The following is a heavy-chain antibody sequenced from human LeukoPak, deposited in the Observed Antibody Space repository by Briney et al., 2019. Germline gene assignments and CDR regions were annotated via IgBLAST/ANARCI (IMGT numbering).Heavy chain of an antibody. CDR3: ARERGAAADY. D-gene: IGHD6-13*01. CDR1: GGSISSYY. Sequence: PSESLSLTCTVSGGSISSYYWSWVRQPAGKGLEWVGRIYTSGSTTYNPSLKSRITMSVDTSKNQFSLKVSSVSAADTAVYYCARERGAAADYWGQGALVTVSS. CDR2: IYTSGST. V-gene: IGHV4-4*07. J-gene: IGHJ4*02.